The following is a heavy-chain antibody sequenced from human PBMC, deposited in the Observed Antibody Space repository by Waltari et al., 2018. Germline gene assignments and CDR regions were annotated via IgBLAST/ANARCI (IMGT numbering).Heavy chain of an antibody. CDR2: ILPIFGTA. CDR1: GGTFSRYA. CDR3: ARDQAPYAFDI. D-gene: IGHD6-6*01. V-gene: IGHV1-69*08. Sequence: QVQLVQSGAEVKKPGSSVKVSCKASGGTFSRYAISWVRQAPGQGLEWMGRILPIFGTANYAQKFQGRVTITADNSTSTAYMELSSLRSEDTAVYYCARDQAPYAFDIWGQGTMVTVSS. J-gene: IGHJ3*02.